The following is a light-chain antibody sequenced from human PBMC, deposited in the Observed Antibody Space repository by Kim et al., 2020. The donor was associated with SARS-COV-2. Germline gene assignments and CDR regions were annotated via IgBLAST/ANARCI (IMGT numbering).Light chain of an antibody. CDR2: GAS. Sequence: ASVGDRVTFACRASQDIRNDLGWYQQNPGRAPKRLIYGASSLQSGVPSRFSGSGSGTEFTLTISSVQPEDFATYFCLQHNTYPITFGQGTRLEIK. V-gene: IGKV1-17*01. J-gene: IGKJ5*01. CDR3: LQHNTYPIT. CDR1: QDIRND.